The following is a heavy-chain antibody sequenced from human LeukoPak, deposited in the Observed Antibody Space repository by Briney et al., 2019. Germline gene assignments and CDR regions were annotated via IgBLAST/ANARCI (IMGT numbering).Heavy chain of an antibody. CDR1: GYTFTGYY. V-gene: IGHV1-2*02. CDR3: ARPYYYGSGSYPFDY. J-gene: IGHJ4*02. CDR2: INPNSGGT. Sequence: ASVKVSCKASGYTFTGYYMHWVRQAPGQGLEWMGWINPNSGGTNYAQKFQGRDTMTRDTSISTAYMELSRLRSDDTAVYYCARPYYYGSGSYPFDYWGQGTLVTVSS. D-gene: IGHD3-10*01.